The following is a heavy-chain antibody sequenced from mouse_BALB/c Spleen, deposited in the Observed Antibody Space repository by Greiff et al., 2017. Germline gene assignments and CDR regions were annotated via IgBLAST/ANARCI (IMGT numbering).Heavy chain of an antibody. V-gene: IGHV7-3*02. Sequence: EVQVVESGGGLVQPGGSLRLSCATSGFTFTDYYMSWVRQPPGKALEWLGFIRNKANGYTTEYSASVKGRFTISRDNSQSILYLQMNTLRAEDSATYYCARDRTPMDYWGQGTSVTVSS. CDR3: ARDRTPMDY. CDR2: IRNKANGYTT. J-gene: IGHJ4*01. CDR1: GFTFTDYY.